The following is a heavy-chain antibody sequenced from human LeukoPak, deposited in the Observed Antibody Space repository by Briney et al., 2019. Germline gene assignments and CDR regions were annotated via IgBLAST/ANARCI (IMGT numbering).Heavy chain of an antibody. Sequence: GGSLRLSCAASGFTFSSYAMHWVRQAPGKGLEWVAVISYDGSNKYYADSVKGRFTISRDNSKNTLYLQMNSLRAEDTAVYYCARDPGEYDRRGFDYWGQGTLVTVSS. J-gene: IGHJ4*02. CDR1: GFTFSSYA. CDR3: ARDPGEYDRRGFDY. CDR2: ISYDGSNK. D-gene: IGHD3-22*01. V-gene: IGHV3-30-3*01.